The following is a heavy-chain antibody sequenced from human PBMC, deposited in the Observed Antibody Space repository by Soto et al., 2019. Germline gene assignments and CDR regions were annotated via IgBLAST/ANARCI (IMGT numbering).Heavy chain of an antibody. Sequence: SETLSLTCAVSGGSISSGGYSWSWIRQPPGKVLEWIGYIYHSGSTYYNPSLKSRVTISLDTSNNQFSLKLSSVTASDTAVYYCVRSDGRYWGQGTLVTVSS. V-gene: IGHV4-30-2*02. CDR3: VRSDGRY. CDR1: GGSISSGGYS. J-gene: IGHJ4*02. CDR2: IYHSGST.